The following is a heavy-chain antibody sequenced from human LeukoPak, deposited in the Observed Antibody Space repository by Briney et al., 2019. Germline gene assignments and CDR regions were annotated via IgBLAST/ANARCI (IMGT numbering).Heavy chain of an antibody. Sequence: ASVKVSCKASGNTFTGYYMHWVRQAPGQGLEWMGWINPNSGNTGYEQKFQGRVTMTRDTSISTAYMELSRLRSDDTAVYYCARAVITMVRGALPPSYWGQGTLVTVSS. CDR2: INPNSGNT. V-gene: IGHV1-2*02. CDR3: ARAVITMVRGALPPSY. CDR1: GNTFTGYY. D-gene: IGHD3-10*01. J-gene: IGHJ4*02.